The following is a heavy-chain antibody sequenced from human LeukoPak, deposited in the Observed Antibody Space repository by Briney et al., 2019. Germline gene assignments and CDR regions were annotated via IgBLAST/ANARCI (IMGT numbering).Heavy chain of an antibody. CDR2: ISAYNGNT. CDR3: ARAAGYYGSGGPFDY. Sequence: GASVKVPCKASGYTFTSYGICWVRQAPGQGLEWMGWISAYNGNTNYAQKLQGRVTMSTDTSTSTAYMELRSLRSDDTAVYYCARAAGYYGSGGPFDYWGQGTLVTVSS. J-gene: IGHJ4*02. D-gene: IGHD3-10*01. CDR1: GYTFTSYG. V-gene: IGHV1-18*01.